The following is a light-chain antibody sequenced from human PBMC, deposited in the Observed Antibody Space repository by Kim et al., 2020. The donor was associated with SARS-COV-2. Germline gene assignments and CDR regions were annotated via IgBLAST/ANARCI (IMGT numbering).Light chain of an antibody. V-gene: IGKV3-20*01. CDR3: QQYDNSPRK. CDR2: GAS. J-gene: IGKJ1*01. Sequence: EIVLTQSPFPLSLSPGESSTLSCRASQSVSSSYLAWYQQKPGQAPRLLIYGASSRATGIPDSFSGSVSGTDFTLTISRLEPEDFAVYYCQQYDNSPRKLGQGTKVEIK. CDR1: QSVSSSY.